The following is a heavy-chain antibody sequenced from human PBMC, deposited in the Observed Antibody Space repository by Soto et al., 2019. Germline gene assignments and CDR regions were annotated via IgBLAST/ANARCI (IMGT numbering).Heavy chain of an antibody. CDR2: ISDGGERT. V-gene: IGHV3-23*01. Sequence: EVQLLESGGDLVQPGGSLRLSCVASGFTFSDYVMSWGRQVPGKGLEWVSSISDGGERTDYRDSVRGRFTISRDNARFTLHLQMNSLRVDDTAIYFCASDRATDFCLDVWGQGTTVTVSS. J-gene: IGHJ6*02. CDR1: GFTFSDYV. D-gene: IGHD3-3*01. CDR3: ASDRATDFCLDV.